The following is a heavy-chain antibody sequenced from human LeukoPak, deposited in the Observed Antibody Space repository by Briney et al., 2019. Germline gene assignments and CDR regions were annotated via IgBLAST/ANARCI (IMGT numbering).Heavy chain of an antibody. V-gene: IGHV1-3*01. J-gene: IGHJ4*02. CDR3: ARDPSGSYLDHFDY. D-gene: IGHD1-26*01. Sequence: WASVKVSCKASGYTFTSYAMHWVRQAPGQRLEWMGWINAGNGNTKYSQKFQGRVTITRDTSASTAYMELSSLRSEDTAVYYCARDPSGSYLDHFDYWGQGTLVTVSS. CDR1: GYTFTSYA. CDR2: INAGNGNT.